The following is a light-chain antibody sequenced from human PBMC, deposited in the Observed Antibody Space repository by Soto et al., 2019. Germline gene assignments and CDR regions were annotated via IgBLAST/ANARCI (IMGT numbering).Light chain of an antibody. V-gene: IGLV2-23*02. Sequence: QSALTQPASVSGSPGQSITISCTGTSSDVGRYNLVSWYQQHPGKAPKLMIYEVSKRPSGVSNRFSGSKSGNTASLTISGLQAEDEADYYCCSYAGSSTLKFGGGTKLTVL. CDR3: CSYAGSSTLK. CDR1: SSDVGRYNL. CDR2: EVS. J-gene: IGLJ2*01.